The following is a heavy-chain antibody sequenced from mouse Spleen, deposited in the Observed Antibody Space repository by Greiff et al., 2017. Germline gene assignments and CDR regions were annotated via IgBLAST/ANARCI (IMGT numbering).Heavy chain of an antibody. CDR1: GYAFSSSW. Sequence: QVQLQQSGPELVKPGASVKISCKASGYAFSSSWMNWVKQRPGKGLEWIGRIYPGDGDTNYNGKFKGKATLTADKSSSTAYMQLSSLTSEDSAVYSGARIYSNYYPMDYWGQGTSVTVSS. D-gene: IGHD2-5*01. CDR3: ARIYSNYYPMDY. CDR2: IYPGDGDT. J-gene: IGHJ4*01. V-gene: IGHV1-82*01.